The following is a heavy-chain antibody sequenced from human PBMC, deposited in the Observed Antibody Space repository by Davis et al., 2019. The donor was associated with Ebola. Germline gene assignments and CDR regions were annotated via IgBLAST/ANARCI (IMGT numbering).Heavy chain of an antibody. CDR3: AKASWGPAARPLLDS. CDR2: VSGSGTTT. J-gene: IGHJ4*02. V-gene: IGHV3-23*01. CDR1: GFTFRTYA. D-gene: IGHD2-2*02. Sequence: GESLKLSCAASGFTFRTYAMNWVRQAPGKGLEWVSAVSGSGTTTGYADSVKGRFTISRDNSNNTLYLQMDSLRVEDTARYYCAKASWGPAARPLLDSWGQGTLVTVSS.